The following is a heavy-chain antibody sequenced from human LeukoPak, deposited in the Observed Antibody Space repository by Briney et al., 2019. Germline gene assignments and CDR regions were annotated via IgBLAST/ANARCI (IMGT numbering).Heavy chain of an antibody. CDR1: GFPFSTYS. CDR3: ARGAEYDGSGSYYDGNWFDP. D-gene: IGHD3-10*01. CDR2: ISSSSSYI. Sequence: PGGSLRLSCAASGFPFSTYSMNWVRQAPGKGLEWVSSISSSSSYIYYADSVKGRFTISRDNAKNSLFLQMNSLRAEDTAVYYCARGAEYDGSGSYYDGNWFDPWGQGTLVTVSS. J-gene: IGHJ5*02. V-gene: IGHV3-21*01.